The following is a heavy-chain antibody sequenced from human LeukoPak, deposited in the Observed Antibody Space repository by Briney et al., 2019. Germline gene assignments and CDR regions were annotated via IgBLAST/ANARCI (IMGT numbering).Heavy chain of an antibody. Sequence: SETLSLTCTVSGGSISSSSYYWGWIRQPPGRGLEWIGSIYYSGSTYYNPSLKSRVTISVDTSKNQFSLKLSSVTAADTAVYYCARGVADDDYWGQGTLVTVSS. V-gene: IGHV4-39*07. J-gene: IGHJ4*02. CDR2: IYYSGST. CDR1: GGSISSSSYY. D-gene: IGHD3-3*01. CDR3: ARGVADDDY.